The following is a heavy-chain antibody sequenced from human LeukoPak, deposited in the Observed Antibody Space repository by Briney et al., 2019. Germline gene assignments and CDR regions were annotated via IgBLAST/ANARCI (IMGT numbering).Heavy chain of an antibody. CDR2: IYYSGST. D-gene: IGHD3-22*01. Sequence: SETLSLTCTVSGGSISSGDYYWSWIRQPPGKGLEWIGYIYYSGSTYYNPSLKSRVTISVDTSKNQFSLKLSSVTAADTAVYYCASSPDYYDSSRSVDYWGQGTLVTVSS. CDR1: GGSISSGDYY. CDR3: ASSPDYYDSSRSVDY. J-gene: IGHJ4*02. V-gene: IGHV4-30-4*01.